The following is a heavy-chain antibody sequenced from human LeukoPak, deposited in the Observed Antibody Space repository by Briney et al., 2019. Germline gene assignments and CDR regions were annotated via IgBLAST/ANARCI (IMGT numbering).Heavy chain of an antibody. CDR3: TRLSGDNWNYGGNFDS. CDR1: GFTVSGSA. J-gene: IGHJ4*02. Sequence: PGGALRVPCGTSGFTVSGSALHGAGQAYGKGLEWIGRIRSKTNNYATTYAASVKGRFTISRDDAENTAYLQMNSLKTEDTAVYYCTRLSGDNWNYGGNFDSWGQGTLVTVSS. CDR2: IRSKTNNYAT. D-gene: IGHD1-7*01. V-gene: IGHV3-73*01.